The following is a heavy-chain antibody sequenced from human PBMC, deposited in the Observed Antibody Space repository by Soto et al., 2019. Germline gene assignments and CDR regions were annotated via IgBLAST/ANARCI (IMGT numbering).Heavy chain of an antibody. J-gene: IGHJ5*02. CDR2: IYHSGST. CDR1: GGSIISSNW. V-gene: IGHV4-4*02. CDR3: ARDEYYYDSSGYYVGS. D-gene: IGHD3-22*01. Sequence: PAETLSLTCAVSGGSIISSNWLRVSRDPGGKGLEWIGEIYHSGSTNYNPSLKSRVTISVDKSKNQFSLKLSSVTAADTAVYYCARDEYYYDSSGYYVGSWGQGTLVTVSS.